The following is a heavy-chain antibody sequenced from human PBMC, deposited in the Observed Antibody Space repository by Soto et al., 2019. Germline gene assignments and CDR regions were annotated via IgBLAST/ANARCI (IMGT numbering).Heavy chain of an antibody. Sequence: QVQLVQSGAEVKKPGSSVKVSCKASGGTFSSYTISWVRQAPGQGLEWMGRIIPILGIANYAQKFQGRVTIPADNSTRTAYMQLRSLRSEDTAVYYCSRDSPRLPCHYWRQGTLVPLSS. J-gene: IGHJ4*02. D-gene: IGHD6-25*01. CDR3: SRDSPRLPCHY. CDR2: IIPILGIA. CDR1: GGTFSSYT. V-gene: IGHV1-69*08.